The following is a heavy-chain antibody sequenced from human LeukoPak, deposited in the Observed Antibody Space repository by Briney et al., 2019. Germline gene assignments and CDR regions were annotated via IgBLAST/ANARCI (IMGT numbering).Heavy chain of an antibody. J-gene: IGHJ4*02. Sequence: GGSLRLSCAASGFIFSSYGMHWVRQAPGKGLEWVAFIRYDGSNKYYADSVKGRFTISRDNSKNTLYLQMNSLRAEDTAVYYCESGYSSSWYLASPFDYWGQGTLVTVSS. D-gene: IGHD6-13*01. CDR1: GFIFSSYG. CDR3: ESGYSSSWYLASPFDY. V-gene: IGHV3-30*02. CDR2: IRYDGSNK.